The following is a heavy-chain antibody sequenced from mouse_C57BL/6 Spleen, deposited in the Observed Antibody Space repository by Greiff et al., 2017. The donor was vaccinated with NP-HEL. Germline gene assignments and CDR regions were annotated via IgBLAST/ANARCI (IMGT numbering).Heavy chain of an antibody. CDR3: AQNDGYYPTWFAY. CDR1: GYTFTSYW. V-gene: IGHV1-50*01. J-gene: IGHJ3*01. Sequence: QVQLKQSGAELVRPGTSVKLSCKASGYTFTSYWMQWVKQRPGQGLEWIGEIDPSDGYTNYNQKFKGKATLPVDTSSSTAYMQLSSLTSEDSAVYYCAQNDGYYPTWFAYWGQGTLVTVSA. CDR2: IDPSDGYT. D-gene: IGHD2-3*01.